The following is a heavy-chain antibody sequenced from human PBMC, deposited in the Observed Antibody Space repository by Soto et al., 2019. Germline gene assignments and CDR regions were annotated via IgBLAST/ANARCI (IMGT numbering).Heavy chain of an antibody. J-gene: IGHJ4*02. CDR1: GFTFSTYA. CDR2: VSASGLNT. Sequence: PGGSLRLSCAASGFTFSTYAMAWVRQAPGKGLEWVSGVSASGLNTDYADPVKGRFYISRDNSKNTVSLHMNSLRAEDTAVYYCAKGSPRLESMGIYDWGQGSLVTVSS. V-gene: IGHV3-23*01. CDR3: AKGSPRLESMGIYD. D-gene: IGHD3-10*01.